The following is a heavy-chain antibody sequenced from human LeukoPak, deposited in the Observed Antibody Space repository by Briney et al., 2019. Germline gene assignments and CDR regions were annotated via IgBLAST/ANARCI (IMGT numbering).Heavy chain of an antibody. J-gene: IGHJ4*02. Sequence: PGESLKISCQGSGYPFTDYWVGWVRQLPGEGLEWMGIIHPSDSDTRYRSSFQGQVTITVDTDINTAFLQWSRLKASDTAMYYCARLGPYSSSSDYWGQGTLVTVSS. D-gene: IGHD6-6*01. CDR2: IHPSDSDT. V-gene: IGHV5-51*01. CDR3: ARLGPYSSSSDY. CDR1: GYPFTDYW.